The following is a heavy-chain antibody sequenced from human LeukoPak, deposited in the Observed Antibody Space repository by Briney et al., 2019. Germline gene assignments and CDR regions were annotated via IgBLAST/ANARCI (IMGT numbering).Heavy chain of an antibody. CDR3: ARDPASASGSYRSVDY. J-gene: IGHJ4*02. D-gene: IGHD1-26*01. CDR1: GFTFNDHY. V-gene: IGHV3-72*01. Sequence: GGSLRLSCAASGFTFNDHYMDWVRQAPGKGLEWVGRTRNKANSFTTEYAASVRGRFTISRDDSKNSLYLQMNSLRAEDTAVYYCARDPASASGSYRSVDYWGQGTLVTVSS. CDR2: TRNKANSFTT.